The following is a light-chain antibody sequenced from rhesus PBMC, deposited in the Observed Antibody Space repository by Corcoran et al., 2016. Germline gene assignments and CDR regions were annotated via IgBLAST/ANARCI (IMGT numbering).Light chain of an antibody. V-gene: IGKV1-25*01. CDR1: QGISSY. CDR3: QQHNSYPRT. Sequence: DIQMTQSPSSLSASVGDTVTITCRASQGISSYLAWYQQKPGKALKLLIYKASTLQIGVPSRFSGSGSGTDFTLTISSLQPEDFATYYCQQHNSYPRTFGQGTKVEIK. J-gene: IGKJ1*01. CDR2: KAS.